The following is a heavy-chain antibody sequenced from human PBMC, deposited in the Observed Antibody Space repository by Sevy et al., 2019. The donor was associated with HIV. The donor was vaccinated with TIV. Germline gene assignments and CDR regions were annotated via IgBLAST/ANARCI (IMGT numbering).Heavy chain of an antibody. V-gene: IGHV3-33*01. CDR3: ARGANYFGSGGHRNLDY. CDR2: IWYDGGNK. Sequence: GGSLRLSCAASGFTFSSYGMHWVRQAPGKGLEWVALIWYDGGNKYYADSVKGRFTISRDNSKNTMYLQMNSLRAEDTAVYYCARGANYFGSGGHRNLDYWGQGTLVTVSS. D-gene: IGHD3-10*01. CDR1: GFTFSSYG. J-gene: IGHJ4*02.